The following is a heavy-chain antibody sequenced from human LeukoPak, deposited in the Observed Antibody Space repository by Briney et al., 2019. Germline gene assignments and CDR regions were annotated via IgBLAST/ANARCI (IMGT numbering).Heavy chain of an antibody. CDR1: GGVFTTYA. V-gene: IGHV1-69*11. J-gene: IGHJ4*02. Sequence: SVKVSCKASGGVFTTYAVSWVRQAPGQGLEWMGSIIPFLGTTNYAQKFQGRVTITADEPTRTAYMELTYVRSDDTAVYYCTIIPNVILFTHYFEYWGQGALVTVSS. CDR3: TIIPNVILFTHYFEY. CDR2: IIPFLGTT. D-gene: IGHD2-21*01.